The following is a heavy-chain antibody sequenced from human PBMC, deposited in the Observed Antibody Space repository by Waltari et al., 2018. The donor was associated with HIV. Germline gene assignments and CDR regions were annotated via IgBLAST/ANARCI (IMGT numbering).Heavy chain of an antibody. Sequence: QLQLQESGPGLVKPSETLSLTCTVSGGSISSSSYYWGWIRQPPGKGLEWIGSIYYSGSTYYNPSLKSRVTISVDTSKNQFSLKLSSVTAADTAVYYCASLVVVAATTKKGDYWGQGTLVTVSS. CDR2: IYYSGST. CDR1: GGSISSSSYY. D-gene: IGHD2-15*01. V-gene: IGHV4-39*01. J-gene: IGHJ4*02. CDR3: ASLVVVAATTKKGDY.